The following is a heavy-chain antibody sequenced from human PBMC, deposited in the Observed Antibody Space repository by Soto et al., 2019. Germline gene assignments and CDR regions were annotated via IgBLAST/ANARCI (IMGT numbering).Heavy chain of an antibody. CDR2: IRSSSSYI. CDR3: ARDGASIEYSSSSDYYGMDV. Sequence: GGSLKLSSASSVLPFRSYSMNCVRHAPGKALEWGSSIRSSSSYIYYAASVKRRFTIYRANAKNSLYLKMNSLRAEDTAVYSSARDGASIEYSSSSDYYGMDVWGQGTTVTVSS. CDR1: VLPFRSYS. J-gene: IGHJ6*02. V-gene: IGHV3-21*01. D-gene: IGHD6-6*01.